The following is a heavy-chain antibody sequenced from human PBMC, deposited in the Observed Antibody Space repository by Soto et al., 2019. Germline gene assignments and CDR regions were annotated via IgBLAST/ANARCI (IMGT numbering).Heavy chain of an antibody. CDR1: GYTFTSYY. Sequence: ASVKVSCKASGYTFTSYYMHWVRQAPGQGLEWMGIINPSGGSTSYAQKFQGRVTMTRDTSTSTVYMELSSLRSEDTAVYYCARAGNYGSGSSHNWFDPWGQGTLVTVSS. CDR3: ARAGNYGSGSSHNWFDP. D-gene: IGHD3-10*01. CDR2: INPSGGST. J-gene: IGHJ5*02. V-gene: IGHV1-46*01.